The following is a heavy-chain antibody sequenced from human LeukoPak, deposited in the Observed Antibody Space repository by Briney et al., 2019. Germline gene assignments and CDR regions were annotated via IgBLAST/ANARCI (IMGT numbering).Heavy chain of an antibody. Sequence: PSETLSLTCSVSGGSITNCYWSWIRQSPGKGLEWIGFIYNTGRTNYNPSLQSRVTMSIDTSKNQFSLKLSSVTAADTAVYYCARQGELAIDYWGQGTLVTVSS. CDR1: GGSITNCY. J-gene: IGHJ4*02. V-gene: IGHV4-59*08. CDR3: ARQGELAIDY. CDR2: IYNTGRT. D-gene: IGHD1-26*01.